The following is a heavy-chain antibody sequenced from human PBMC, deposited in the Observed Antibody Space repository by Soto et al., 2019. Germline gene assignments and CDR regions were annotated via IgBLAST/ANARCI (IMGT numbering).Heavy chain of an antibody. CDR1: GFTFSSYW. Sequence: GGSLRLSCAASGFTFSSYWMSWVRQAPGKGLEWVANIKQDGSEKYYVDSVKGRFTISRDNAKNSLYLQMNSLRAEDTAVYYCARDSKYCSGGSCYDYWGRGTLVTVSS. CDR2: IKQDGSEK. J-gene: IGHJ4*02. CDR3: ARDSKYCSGGSCYDY. D-gene: IGHD2-15*01. V-gene: IGHV3-7*01.